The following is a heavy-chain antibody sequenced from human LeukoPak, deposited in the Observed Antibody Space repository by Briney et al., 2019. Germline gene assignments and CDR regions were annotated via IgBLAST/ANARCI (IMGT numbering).Heavy chain of an antibody. J-gene: IGHJ4*02. CDR3: ARFRDSRGPPGFDY. Sequence: SEPLSLTCTVSGGSISSGGYYWSWIRQHPGKGLEWIGYIYYSGSTYYNPSLKSRVTISVDTSKNQFSLKLSSVTAADTAVYYCARFRDSRGPPGFDYWGQGTLVTVSS. CDR2: IYYSGST. V-gene: IGHV4-31*03. CDR1: GGSISSGGYY. D-gene: IGHD3-22*01.